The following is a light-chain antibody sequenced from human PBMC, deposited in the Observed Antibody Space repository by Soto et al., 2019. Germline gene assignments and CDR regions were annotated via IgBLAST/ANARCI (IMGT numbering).Light chain of an antibody. CDR2: GAS. V-gene: IGKV3-20*01. CDR1: QGVTSSY. CDR3: EQYCSAPYN. J-gene: IGKJ2*01. Sequence: EIVLTQSPGTLSLSPGARATLSCRASQGVTSSYLAWYQQKPGQAPMLLIYGASSSSTGIPGTLRGSGSGTDFNLSISALQTEDLAVYYCEQYCSAPYNFGKGTKLEIK.